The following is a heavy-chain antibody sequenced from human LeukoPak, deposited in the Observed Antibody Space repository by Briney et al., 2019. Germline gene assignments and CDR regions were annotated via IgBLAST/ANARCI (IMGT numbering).Heavy chain of an antibody. V-gene: IGHV1-2*02. CDR3: ARDLPTGEGY. Sequence: ASVKVSRKAPGCTFTGYYMHWVRQAPGQGLEWMGWINPKSGGTKYAQKFQGRVTMTRDTSISTGYMELSRLRSDDTAVYYCARDLPTGEGYWGQGTLVTVSS. J-gene: IGHJ4*02. CDR1: GCTFTGYY. D-gene: IGHD7-27*01. CDR2: INPKSGGT.